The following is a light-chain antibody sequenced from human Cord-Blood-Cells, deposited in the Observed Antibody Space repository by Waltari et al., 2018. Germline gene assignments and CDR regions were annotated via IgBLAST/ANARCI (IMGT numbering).Light chain of an antibody. Sequence: DIVMTQSPDSLAVSLGERATINRKSSRSVLYSSNNKNYLAWYQQKPGQPPKLLIYWASTRESGVPDRFSGSGSGTDFTLTISSLQAEDVAVYYCQQYYSTPWTFGQGTKVEIK. CDR2: WAS. CDR3: QQYYSTPWT. J-gene: IGKJ1*01. CDR1: RSVLYSSNNKNY. V-gene: IGKV4-1*01.